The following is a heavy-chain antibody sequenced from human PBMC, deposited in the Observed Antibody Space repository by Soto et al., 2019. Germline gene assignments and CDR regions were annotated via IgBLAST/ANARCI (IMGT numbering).Heavy chain of an antibody. V-gene: IGHV4-30-4*01. CDR1: GGSVSSGDYF. CDR3: AREKGYISGPKNFDS. Sequence: PSETLSLTCTVSGGSVSSGDYFWSWIRQPPGKGLEWIGYIYDSGSSYYNPSLKSRVTMSVDTSKNQFSLKLRSVTAADTAMYYCAREKGYISGPKNFDSWGXGTLVTVSS. D-gene: IGHD5-12*01. CDR2: IYDSGSS. J-gene: IGHJ4*02.